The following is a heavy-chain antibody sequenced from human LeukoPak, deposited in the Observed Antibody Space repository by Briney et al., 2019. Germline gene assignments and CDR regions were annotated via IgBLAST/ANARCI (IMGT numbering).Heavy chain of an antibody. CDR1: GFTFSSYA. V-gene: IGHV3-23*01. D-gene: IGHD2-15*01. J-gene: IGHJ3*02. CDR3: ARVKGSYAVDM. Sequence: GGSLRLSCAASGFTFSSYAMSWVRQAPGKGLEWVSAISGSGGSTYYADSVKGRFTISRDNAKNSLYLQMNSLRAEDTAVYYCARVKGSYAVDMWGQGIMVTVSS. CDR2: ISGSGGST.